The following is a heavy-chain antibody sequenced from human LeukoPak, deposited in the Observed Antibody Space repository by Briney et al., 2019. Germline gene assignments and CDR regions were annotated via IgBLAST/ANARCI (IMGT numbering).Heavy chain of an antibody. CDR1: GVSISSSNW. CDR3: ARENYDMLTGDYKAFLDY. CDR2: IYHSGSI. J-gene: IGHJ4*02. V-gene: IGHV4-4*02. D-gene: IGHD3-9*01. Sequence: SETLSLTCAVSGVSISSSNWWSWVRQPPGKGLEWIGEIYHSGSINYNPSLRSRVTISVDKSKNQFSLKLSSVTAADTAVYYCARENYDMLTGDYKAFLDYWGQGILVTVSS.